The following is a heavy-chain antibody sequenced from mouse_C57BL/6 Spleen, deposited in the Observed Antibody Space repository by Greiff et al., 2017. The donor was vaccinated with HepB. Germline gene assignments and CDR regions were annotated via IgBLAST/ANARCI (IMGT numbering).Heavy chain of an antibody. J-gene: IGHJ2*01. CDR1: GYTFTDYY. CDR2: INPNNGGT. CDR3: ARSLYRGYFDY. V-gene: IGHV1-26*01. Sequence: VQLKQSGPELVKPGASVKISCKASGYTFTDYYMNWVKQSHGKSLEWIGDINPNNGGTSYNQKFKGKATLTVDKSSSTAYMELRSLTSEDSAVYYCARSLYRGYFDYWGQGTTLTVSS. D-gene: IGHD2-12*01.